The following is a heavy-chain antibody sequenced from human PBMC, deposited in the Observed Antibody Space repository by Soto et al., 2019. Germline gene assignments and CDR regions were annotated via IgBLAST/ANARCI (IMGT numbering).Heavy chain of an antibody. V-gene: IGHV1-2*02. D-gene: IGHD3-22*01. Sequence: ASVKVSCKTSGSIFTDHLIHWVRQSPGQGLQWVGWVHPDSGGTNVAQAFQDRVTMTADTSITTAYMDLARLRPDDTAIFYCARGAQGFFPVSGIYFYFDHWGQGTPVTSPQ. CDR3: ARGAQGFFPVSGIYFYFDH. CDR1: GSIFTDHL. J-gene: IGHJ4*02. CDR2: VHPDSGGT.